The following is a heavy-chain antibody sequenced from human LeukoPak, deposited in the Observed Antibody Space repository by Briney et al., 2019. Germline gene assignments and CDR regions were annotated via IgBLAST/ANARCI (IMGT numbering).Heavy chain of an antibody. CDR3: ARGYYGSGSHCCHMDV. CDR2: IYTSGST. CDR1: GSISGYY. D-gene: IGHD3-10*01. V-gene: IGHV4-4*09. Sequence: SETLSLTCTVSGSISGYYWSWIRQPPGNGLEWIGYIYTSGSTNYNPSLESRVTISVDTSKNQFSLDLSSVTAADTAVYYCARGYYGSGSHCCHMDVWGKGTTITVS. J-gene: IGHJ6*03.